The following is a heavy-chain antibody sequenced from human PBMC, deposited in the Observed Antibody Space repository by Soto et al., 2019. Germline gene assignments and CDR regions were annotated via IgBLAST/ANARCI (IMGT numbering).Heavy chain of an antibody. J-gene: IGHJ4*02. CDR3: ARLESVTRSLGYFYY. CDR2: IYYSGST. D-gene: IGHD7-27*01. CDR1: GGSIRRSDYY. Sequence: PSETLSLTCTVSGGSIRRSDYYWSWVRQLPGRGLEWIAYIYYSGSTFYNPSLMSRLAISVDTSRNQFSLSLTSVTAADTAVYYCARLESVTRSLGYFYYWGQGIRVTVSS. V-gene: IGHV4-31*03.